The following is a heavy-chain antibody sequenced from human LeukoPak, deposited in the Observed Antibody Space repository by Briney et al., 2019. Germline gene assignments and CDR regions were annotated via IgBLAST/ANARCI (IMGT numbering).Heavy chain of an antibody. CDR3: ARGVLQISSGWYGRGDY. V-gene: IGHV3-21*01. J-gene: IGHJ4*02. Sequence: PGGSLRLSCTTSGFTFSSYSMNWVRQAPGKGLEWVSSISTSSSYIYYADSVKGRFTISRDNARNSLYLQMNTLRAEDTAVYYCARGVLQISSGWYGRGDYWGQGTLVTVSS. CDR1: GFTFSSYS. CDR2: ISTSSSYI. D-gene: IGHD6-19*01.